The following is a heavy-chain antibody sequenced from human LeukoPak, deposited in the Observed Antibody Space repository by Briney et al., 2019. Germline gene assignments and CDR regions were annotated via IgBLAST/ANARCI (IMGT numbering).Heavy chain of an antibody. V-gene: IGHV4-61*01. D-gene: IGHD3-3*02. Sequence: SETLSLTCTVSDASVSSDNYYWSWIRQPPGKGLEWIGYVYYSGSTNYNPSLKSRVTISVDTSKNQFSLKLSSVTAADTAVYYCVRRKAFRPRDYHFDYWGQGTLVTVSS. CDR1: DASVSSDNYY. CDR2: VYYSGST. J-gene: IGHJ4*02. CDR3: VRRKAFRPRDYHFDY.